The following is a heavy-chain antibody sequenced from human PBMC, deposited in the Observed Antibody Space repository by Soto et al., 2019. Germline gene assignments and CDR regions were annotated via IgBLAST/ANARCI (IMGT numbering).Heavy chain of an antibody. CDR3: AKLPRSGCDHYYYGMDV. CDR2: MSHDGSHK. V-gene: IGHV3-30*18. CDR1: GFTFSTYG. D-gene: IGHD6-19*01. Sequence: QVQLVESGGGVVQAGGSLGLSCTASGFTFSTYGMHWVRQAPGKGPEWVAVMSHDGSHKAFLDSVKGRFIISRDNSKNTLYLQMNSLTPYHTAVYYFAKLPRSGCDHYYYGMDVWGQGTTVIVSS. J-gene: IGHJ6*02.